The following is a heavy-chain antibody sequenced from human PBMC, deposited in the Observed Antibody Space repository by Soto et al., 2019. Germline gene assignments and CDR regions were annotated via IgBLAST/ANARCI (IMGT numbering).Heavy chain of an antibody. CDR1: GYTFTSYD. CDR3: ARGQEWLRLNFDY. V-gene: IGHV1-8*01. D-gene: IGHD5-12*01. J-gene: IGHJ4*02. CDR2: MNPNSGNT. Sequence: ASVKVSCKASGYTFTSYDINWVRQATGQGLEWMGWMNPNSGNTGYAQKFQGRVTMTRNTSIGTAYMELSSLRSEDTAVYYCARGQEWLRLNFDYWGQGTLVTVSS.